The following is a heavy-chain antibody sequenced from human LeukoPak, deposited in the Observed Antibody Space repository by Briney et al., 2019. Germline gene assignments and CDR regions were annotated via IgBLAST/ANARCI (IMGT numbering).Heavy chain of an antibody. CDR1: GGSISSGDYY. CDR2: IYYSGST. D-gene: IGHD6-13*01. CDR3: ARVRWKDRQQLVYFGY. J-gene: IGHJ4*02. Sequence: SETLSLTCTVSGGSISSGDYYWSWIRQPPGKGLEWIGYIYYSGSTYYNPSLKSRVTISVDTSKNQFSLKLSSVTAADTAVYYCARVRWKDRQQLVYFGYWGQGTLVTVSS. V-gene: IGHV4-30-4*01.